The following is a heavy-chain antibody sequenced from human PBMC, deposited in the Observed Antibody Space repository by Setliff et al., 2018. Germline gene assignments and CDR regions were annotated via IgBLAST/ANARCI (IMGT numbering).Heavy chain of an antibody. Sequence: PGGSLSLSCAASGFTFSHFAVTWVRQSPGRGLEWVASIGAGGDYTKYADSVRGRFTISRDNSKNTIYLQMNSLRAEDTAKYYCAKDPNGDFVGAFDSWGRGTLVTVSS. D-gene: IGHD2-21*02. CDR1: GFTFSHFA. V-gene: IGHV3-23*01. CDR2: IGAGGDYT. J-gene: IGHJ5*01. CDR3: AKDPNGDFVGAFDS.